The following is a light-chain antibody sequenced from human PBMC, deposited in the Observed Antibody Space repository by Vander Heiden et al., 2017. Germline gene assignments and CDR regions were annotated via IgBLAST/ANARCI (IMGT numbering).Light chain of an antibody. CDR3: QQAYSGPLT. CDR1: QTITYF. V-gene: IGKV1-39*01. J-gene: IGKJ4*01. Sequence: DIKMTQSPSSLSASVGARVTIACRARQTITYFLNWYQQKPGKAPKLPIYFASTLRTGVPSRFSGSGSGTDFTLTITSLQAEDFATYFCQQAYSGPLTFGDGTKVEVK. CDR2: FAS.